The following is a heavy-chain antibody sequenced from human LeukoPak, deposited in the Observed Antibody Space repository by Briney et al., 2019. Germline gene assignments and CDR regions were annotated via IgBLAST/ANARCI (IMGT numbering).Heavy chain of an antibody. CDR3: ARHFAYSSSSYFDY. J-gene: IGHJ4*02. D-gene: IGHD6-6*01. CDR2: VYYTGST. V-gene: IGHV4-59*08. Sequence: NTSETLSLTCSVSGGSVSNYYWSWIRQPPGKGLEWIGYVYYTGSTNYNPSLKSRVTMFEDKPKNQFSLRLYSVTVADTAVYYCARHFAYSSSSYFDYWGQGSLVTVSS. CDR1: GGSVSNYY.